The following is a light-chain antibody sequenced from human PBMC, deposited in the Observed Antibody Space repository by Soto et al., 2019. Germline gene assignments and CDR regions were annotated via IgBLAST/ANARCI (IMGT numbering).Light chain of an antibody. J-gene: IGLJ2*01. CDR3: SSYTSSSTLG. Sequence: QSALTQPASVSGSPGQSITISCTGTSSDVGGYNYVSWYQQHPGKAPKLMIYDVSNRPSGVSNRFSGSKSGNTASLTISGLQAEGGADYYCSSYTSSSTLGFGGGTKLTV. CDR2: DVS. V-gene: IGLV2-14*01. CDR1: SSDVGGYNY.